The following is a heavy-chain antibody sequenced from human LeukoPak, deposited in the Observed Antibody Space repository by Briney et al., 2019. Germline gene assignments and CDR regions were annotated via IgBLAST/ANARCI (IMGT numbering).Heavy chain of an antibody. D-gene: IGHD6-13*01. CDR3: ATDRLRTSYSSSWYPNNWFDP. J-gene: IGHJ5*02. V-gene: IGHV1-18*01. Sequence: ASVKVSCKAYGYTFTSYGISWVRQAPGQGLEWMGWISAYNGNTNYAQKLQGRVTMTEDTSTDTAYMELSSLRSEDTAVYYCATDRLRTSYSSSWYPNNWFDPWGQGTLVTVSS. CDR1: GYTFTSYG. CDR2: ISAYNGNT.